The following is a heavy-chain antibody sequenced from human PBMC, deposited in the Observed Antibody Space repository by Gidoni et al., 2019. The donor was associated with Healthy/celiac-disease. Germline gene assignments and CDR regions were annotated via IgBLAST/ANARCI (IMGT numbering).Heavy chain of an antibody. CDR1: GGSFSGYY. V-gene: IGHV4-34*01. CDR2: INHSGST. Sequence: QVQLQQWGAGLLKPSETLSLTCAVYGGSFSGYYWSWIRQPPGKGLEWIGEINHSGSTNYNPSLKSRVTISVDTSKNQFSLKLSSVTAADTAVYYCATGRGGGAQFDYWGQGTLVTVSS. J-gene: IGHJ4*02. D-gene: IGHD3-16*01. CDR3: ATGRGGGAQFDY.